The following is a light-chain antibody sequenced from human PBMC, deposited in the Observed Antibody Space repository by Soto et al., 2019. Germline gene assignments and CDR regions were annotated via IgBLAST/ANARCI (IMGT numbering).Light chain of an antibody. V-gene: IGKV1-5*01. Sequence: DIQMTQSPSTLSASVVDTVTITCLASESIDNWLAWYQQKPGKAPKLLIFAASTLIRGVPSRFSGRGSGTEFTLTISGLLPEDFAAYHCQQLYTLPFTFGQGTRLEIK. CDR3: QQLYTLPFT. J-gene: IGKJ5*01. CDR1: ESIDNW. CDR2: AAS.